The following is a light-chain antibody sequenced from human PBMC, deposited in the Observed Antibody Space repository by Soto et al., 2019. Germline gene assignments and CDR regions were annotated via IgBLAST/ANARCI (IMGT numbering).Light chain of an antibody. CDR2: DVS. Sequence: QSALTQPPSASGSPGQSVAISCTGTTSDVGGYTFVSWYQQHPGKAPKLLIYDVSKRPSGVPDRFSGSKSGNTASLTVSGLQAEDEADYYCSAHGGTNHYVFGGGTKVTVL. CDR1: TSDVGGYTF. V-gene: IGLV2-8*01. CDR3: SAHGGTNHYV. J-gene: IGLJ1*01.